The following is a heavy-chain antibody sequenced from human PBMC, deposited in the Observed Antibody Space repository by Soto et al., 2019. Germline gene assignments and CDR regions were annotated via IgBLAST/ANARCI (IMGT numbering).Heavy chain of an antibody. V-gene: IGHV4-34*01. Sequence: SETLSLTCAVYGGSFSGYYWSWIRQPPGKGLEWIGEINHSGSTNYNPSLKSRVTISVDTSKNQFSLKLSSVTAADTAVYYCARNGSYYDFWSGYYFGGGMDVWGQGTTVTVSS. CDR1: GGSFSGYY. CDR3: ARNGSYYDFWSGYYFGGGMDV. J-gene: IGHJ6*02. CDR2: INHSGST. D-gene: IGHD3-3*01.